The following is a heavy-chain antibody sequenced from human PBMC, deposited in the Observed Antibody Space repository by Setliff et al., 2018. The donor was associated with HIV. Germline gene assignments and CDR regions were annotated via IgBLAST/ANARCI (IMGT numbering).Heavy chain of an antibody. CDR1: GYTFTNYY. J-gene: IGHJ1*01. CDR2: INPSSTST. D-gene: IGHD1-26*01. Sequence: ASVKVSCKASGYTFTNYYIHWVRQAPGQGPEWMGLINPSSTSTNYAQRFQGRVTMTRDTSTSTVYMELSSLRSEDTAVYYCARDHMSVGAWVGATSRGLFQHWGQGILVTVSS. V-gene: IGHV1-46*01. CDR3: ARDHMSVGAWVGATSRGLFQH.